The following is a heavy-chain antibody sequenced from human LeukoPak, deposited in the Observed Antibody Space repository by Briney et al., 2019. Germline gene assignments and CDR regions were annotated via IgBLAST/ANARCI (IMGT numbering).Heavy chain of an antibody. CDR2: ISAYNGNT. Sequence: ASVKVSCKASGYTFTSYGISWVRQAPGQGLEWMGWISAYNGNTNYAQKLQGRVTMTTDTSTSTAYMELRSLRSDDTAVYYCARDTYSGYAWNYGMDVWGQGTTVTVSS. D-gene: IGHD5-12*01. CDR3: ARDTYSGYAWNYGMDV. V-gene: IGHV1-18*01. CDR1: GYTFTSYG. J-gene: IGHJ6*02.